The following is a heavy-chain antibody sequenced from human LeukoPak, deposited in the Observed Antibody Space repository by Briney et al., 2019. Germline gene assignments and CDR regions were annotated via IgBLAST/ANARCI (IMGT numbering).Heavy chain of an antibody. CDR3: ARGRYSSSSGWFLDY. CDR2: FYSGGST. J-gene: IGHJ4*02. Sequence: GGSLRLSCAASGFTVSSNYMSWVRQAPGKGLEWVSVFYSGGSTYYADSVKGRFTISRDNSKSTLYLQMNSLRAEDTAVYYCARGRYSSSSGWFLDYWCQGTLVTVSS. D-gene: IGHD6-6*01. CDR1: GFTVSSNY. V-gene: IGHV3-66*02.